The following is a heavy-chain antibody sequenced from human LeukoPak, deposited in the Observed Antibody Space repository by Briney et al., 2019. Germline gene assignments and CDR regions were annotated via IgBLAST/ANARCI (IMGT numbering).Heavy chain of an antibody. D-gene: IGHD3-9*01. V-gene: IGHV4-39*07. CDR2: IYYSGST. Sequence: SETLSLTCTVSGGSISSSSYYWGWIRQPPGKGLEWIGSIYYSGSTYYNPSLKSRVTISVDTSKNQFSLKLSSVTAADTAVYYCAGLTGGTPPNWFDPWGQGTLVTVSS. J-gene: IGHJ5*02. CDR3: AGLTGGTPPNWFDP. CDR1: GGSISSSSYY.